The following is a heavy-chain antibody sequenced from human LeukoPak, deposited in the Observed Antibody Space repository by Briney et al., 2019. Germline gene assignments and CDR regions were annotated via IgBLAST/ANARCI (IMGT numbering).Heavy chain of an antibody. CDR2: ISSSGRTI. D-gene: IGHD2/OR15-2a*01. J-gene: IGHJ4*02. CDR3: AKDLEYFDY. Sequence: GGSLRLSCAASGFTFSSYEMNWVRQAPGKGLEWVSYISSSGRTIYYADSVKGRFTISRDNSKNTLYLQMNSLRAEDTAVYYCAKDLEYFDYWGQGTLVTVSS. CDR1: GFTFSSYE. V-gene: IGHV3-48*03.